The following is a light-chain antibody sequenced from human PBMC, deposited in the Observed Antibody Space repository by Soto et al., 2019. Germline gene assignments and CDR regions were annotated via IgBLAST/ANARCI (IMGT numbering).Light chain of an antibody. CDR2: DVS. J-gene: IGLJ3*02. CDR3: CSYAGSYSGV. CDR1: SSDVGGYNY. V-gene: IGLV2-11*01. Sequence: QSALTQPRSVSGSPGQSVTISCTGTSSDVGGYNYVSWYQQHPGKAPKLVIYDVSHRPSGVPDRFSGSKSGNTASLTISGLQTDDDGDYYCCSYAGSYSGVFGGGTKLTVL.